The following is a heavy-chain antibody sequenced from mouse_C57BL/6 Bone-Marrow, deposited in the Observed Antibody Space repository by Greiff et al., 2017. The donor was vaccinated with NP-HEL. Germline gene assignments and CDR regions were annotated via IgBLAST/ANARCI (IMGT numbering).Heavy chain of an antibody. J-gene: IGHJ2*01. CDR2: IYPRSGNT. Sequence: VKLQESGAELARPGASVKLSCKASGYTFTSYGISWVKQRTGQGLEWIGEIYPRSGNTYYNEKFKGKATLTADKSSSTAYMELRSLTSEDSAVYFCARDTGGAFDYWGQGTTLTVSS. CDR3: ARDTGGAFDY. V-gene: IGHV1-81*01. CDR1: GYTFTSYG.